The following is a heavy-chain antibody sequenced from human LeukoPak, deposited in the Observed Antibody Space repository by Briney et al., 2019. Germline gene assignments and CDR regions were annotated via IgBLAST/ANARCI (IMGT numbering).Heavy chain of an antibody. CDR1: GYSFTSYW. Sequence: GESLEISCKGSGYSFTSYWIGWVRQMPGKGLEWMGIIYPGDSDTRYSPSFQGQVTISADKSISTAYLQWSSLKASDTAMYYCPRLIEQLVLAFDIWGQGTMVTVSS. CDR2: IYPGDSDT. CDR3: PRLIEQLVLAFDI. V-gene: IGHV5-51*01. D-gene: IGHD6-6*01. J-gene: IGHJ3*02.